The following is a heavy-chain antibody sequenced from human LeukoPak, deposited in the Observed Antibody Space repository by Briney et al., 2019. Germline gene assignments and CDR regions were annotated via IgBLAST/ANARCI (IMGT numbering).Heavy chain of an antibody. V-gene: IGHV3-7*03. D-gene: IGHD6-19*01. CDR1: GFNFRDHW. J-gene: IGHJ4*02. CDR2: IKNDGRES. Sequence: GGSLRLSCAVSGFNFRDHWMDWVRQAPGKGLEWVGHIKNDGRESYYVDSLKGRFSISRDNTNNALYLQMNSLRVEDTAVYYCAKNNGWFHLAQWGQGTLVTVSS. CDR3: AKNNGWFHLAQ.